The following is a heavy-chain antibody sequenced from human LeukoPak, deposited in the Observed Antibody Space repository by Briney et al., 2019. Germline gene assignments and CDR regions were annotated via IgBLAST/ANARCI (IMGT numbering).Heavy chain of an antibody. V-gene: IGHV5-51*01. D-gene: IGHD5-18*01. CDR3: ARHGGRGYRFDYDY. CDR2: INPGDSDT. J-gene: IGHJ4*02. CDR1: GYSFTSYC. Sequence: GSSLKISCKGSGYSFTSYCIGWVRQMPGKRLEWMGSINPGDSDTRYSPTFQGQVTISADKSTSTAYLQWSSLKASDTAMYYCARHGGRGYRFDYDYWGQGILVTVSS.